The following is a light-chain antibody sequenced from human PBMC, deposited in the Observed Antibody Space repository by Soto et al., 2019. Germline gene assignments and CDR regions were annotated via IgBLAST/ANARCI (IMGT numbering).Light chain of an antibody. J-gene: IGKJ1*01. CDR3: QQYNNWPRT. CDR2: GAS. Sequence: EIVMTQSPATLSVSPGERATLSCRASQSVSSNLAWYQQKPGQASRLLIYGASIRATGIPARLSGSGSGTEFTFTVSSLQSEDFAVYYCQQYNNWPRTFGQGTRVEIK. V-gene: IGKV3-15*01. CDR1: QSVSSN.